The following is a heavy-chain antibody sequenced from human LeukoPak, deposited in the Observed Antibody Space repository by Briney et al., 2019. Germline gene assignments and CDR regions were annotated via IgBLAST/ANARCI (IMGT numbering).Heavy chain of an antibody. CDR2: ISSSGSTI. J-gene: IGHJ6*03. CDR1: GFTFSSYE. V-gene: IGHV3-48*03. CDR3: ARIPWIQLWRDEYYYYYYMDV. D-gene: IGHD5-18*01. Sequence: GGSLRLSCAASGFTFSSYEMNWVRQAPGKGLEWVSYISSSGSTIYYADSVKGRFTISRDNAKNSLYLQMNSLRAEDTAVYYCARIPWIQLWRDEYYYYYYMDVWGKGTTVTVSS.